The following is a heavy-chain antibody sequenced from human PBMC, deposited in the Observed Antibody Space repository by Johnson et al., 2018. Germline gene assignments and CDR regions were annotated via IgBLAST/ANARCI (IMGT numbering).Heavy chain of an antibody. J-gene: IGHJ3*02. Sequence: QVQLVESGGGVVQPGRSLRLSCAASGFTFSSYAMHWVRQAPGKGLEWVAVIWYDGSNKYYADSVKGRFTISRDNSKNTLYLQMNSLRAEDTAVYYCARDIALGVAAAAWIWGQGTMVTFSS. V-gene: IGHV3-30*04. CDR1: GFTFSSYA. D-gene: IGHD6-13*01. CDR3: ARDIALGVAAAAWI. CDR2: IWYDGSNK.